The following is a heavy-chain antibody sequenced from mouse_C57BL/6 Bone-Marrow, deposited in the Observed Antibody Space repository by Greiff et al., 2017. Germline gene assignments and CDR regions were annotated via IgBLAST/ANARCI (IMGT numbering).Heavy chain of an antibody. CDR3: ARWADYDDYAMDY. J-gene: IGHJ4*01. V-gene: IGHV1-64*01. Sequence: QVQLQQPGAELVKPGASVKLSCKASGYTFTSYWMHWVKQRPGQGLEWIGRIHPNSGSTNDNEKFKSKATLTVDKASSTAYMQLSSLTSEDSAVYSCARWADYDDYAMDYWGQGTSGTVPS. D-gene: IGHD2-4*01. CDR2: IHPNSGST. CDR1: GYTFTSYW.